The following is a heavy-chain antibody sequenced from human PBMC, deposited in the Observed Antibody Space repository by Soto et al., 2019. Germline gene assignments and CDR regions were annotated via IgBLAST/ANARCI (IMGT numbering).Heavy chain of an antibody. CDR3: ARLPGGDGAL. Sequence: QVLLQESGPGLVKPSETLSLTCTVSGGSISGHYWSWIRQPPGKGLEWIGYIYYIGSTNYNPSLRSRVTISLDTSKNQVSLKLNSVTAADTAVYYCARLPGGDGALWGQGILVTVSS. J-gene: IGHJ4*02. D-gene: IGHD2-21*02. CDR1: GGSISGHY. V-gene: IGHV4-59*11. CDR2: IYYIGST.